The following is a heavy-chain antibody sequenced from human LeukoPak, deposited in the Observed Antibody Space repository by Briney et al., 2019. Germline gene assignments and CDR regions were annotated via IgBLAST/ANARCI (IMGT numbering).Heavy chain of an antibody. CDR1: GGSFSGYY. CDR2: INHSGST. Sequence: PSETLSLTCAVYGGSFSGYYWSWIRQPPGKGLEWIGEINHSGSTNYNPSLKSRVTISVDTSKNQFSLKLSSVTAADTAVYYCASLLTLDHDSSGYQTLFDYWGQGTLVTVSS. V-gene: IGHV4-34*01. D-gene: IGHD3-22*01. J-gene: IGHJ4*02. CDR3: ASLLTLDHDSSGYQTLFDY.